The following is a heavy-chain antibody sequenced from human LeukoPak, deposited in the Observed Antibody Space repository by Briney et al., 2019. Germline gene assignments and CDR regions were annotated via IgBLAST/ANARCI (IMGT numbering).Heavy chain of an antibody. D-gene: IGHD4-17*01. Sequence: GGSLRLSCTASGFIFSSSAMSWVRQAPGKGLEWVSSISGSGVSTYYADSVKGRFTISRDNSKNTLYLQMNSLRAEDTAVYYCANYGKHDYWGQGTLVTVSS. CDR1: GFIFSSSA. CDR3: ANYGKHDY. V-gene: IGHV3-23*01. J-gene: IGHJ4*02. CDR2: ISGSGVST.